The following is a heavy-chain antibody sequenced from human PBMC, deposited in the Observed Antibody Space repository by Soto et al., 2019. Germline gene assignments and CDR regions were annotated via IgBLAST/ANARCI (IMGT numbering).Heavy chain of an antibody. V-gene: IGHV3-7*04. D-gene: IGHD3-16*02. CDR3: ARGAFPTWGSYPLDY. CDR1: GFTFSTYW. Sequence: EVQLEESGGGLVQPGGSLRLSCAAAGFTFSTYWMTWVRQAPGKGLEWVANIKQDGSENYYVDSVKGRFTISRDNAKNSLYLEMNSRRAEDTAVYYCARGAFPTWGSYPLDYWGQGTLVTVSS. J-gene: IGHJ4*02. CDR2: IKQDGSEN.